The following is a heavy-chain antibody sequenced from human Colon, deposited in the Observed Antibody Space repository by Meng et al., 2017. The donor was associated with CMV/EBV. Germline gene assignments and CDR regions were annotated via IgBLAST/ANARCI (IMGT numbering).Heavy chain of an antibody. Sequence: ASVKVSCKASGYTFSNFGISWVRQATGQGLEWMGWMNPNSGNTGYAQKFQGRVTITRNTSISTAYMELSSLRSEDTAVYYCARVLTAAAGGYYYYYGMDVWGQGTTVTVSS. CDR2: MNPNSGNT. CDR3: ARVLTAAAGGYYYYYGMDV. D-gene: IGHD6-13*01. J-gene: IGHJ6*02. V-gene: IGHV1-8*03. CDR1: GYTFSNFG.